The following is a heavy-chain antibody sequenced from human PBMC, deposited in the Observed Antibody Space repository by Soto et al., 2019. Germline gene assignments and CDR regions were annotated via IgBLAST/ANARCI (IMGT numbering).Heavy chain of an antibody. CDR1: GGSISTSAYY. J-gene: IGHJ4*02. D-gene: IGHD5-12*01. CDR3: ASRVEGLYSGNDRYYFDY. CDR2: IYYSGTS. V-gene: IGHV4-39*01. Sequence: SETLSLTCTVCGGSISTSAYYWGWIRQPPGKGLEWIGTIYYSGTSYHNPSLKSRVTISVDTSKNQFSLTLTSVTAADTAVYYCASRVEGLYSGNDRYYFDYWGQGTLVTVSS.